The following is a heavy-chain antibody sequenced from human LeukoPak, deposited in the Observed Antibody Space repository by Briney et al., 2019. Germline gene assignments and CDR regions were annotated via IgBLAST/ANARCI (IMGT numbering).Heavy chain of an antibody. Sequence: PGRSLRLSCAASGFTFSSYGMHWVRQAPGKGLEWVAVISYDGSNKYYADSVKGRFTISRDNSKNTLYLQMNSLRAEDTAVYYCARESPGLAIDYWGQGTLVTVSS. CDR1: GFTFSSYG. V-gene: IGHV3-30*03. CDR3: ARESPGLAIDY. D-gene: IGHD5-12*01. CDR2: ISYDGSNK. J-gene: IGHJ4*02.